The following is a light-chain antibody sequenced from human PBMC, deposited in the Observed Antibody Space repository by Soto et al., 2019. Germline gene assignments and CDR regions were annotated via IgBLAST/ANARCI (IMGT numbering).Light chain of an antibody. CDR2: EGS. Sequence: QSALTQPASVSGSPGQSITISCTGTSRDVGSYNLVSWYQQHPGKAPKLMIYEGSKRPSGVSDRFSGSKSDYTASLTISGLQAEDVADYYCCSYAGVPIVIFGGGTKVTVL. CDR3: CSYAGVPIVI. J-gene: IGLJ2*01. V-gene: IGLV2-23*01. CDR1: SRDVGSYNL.